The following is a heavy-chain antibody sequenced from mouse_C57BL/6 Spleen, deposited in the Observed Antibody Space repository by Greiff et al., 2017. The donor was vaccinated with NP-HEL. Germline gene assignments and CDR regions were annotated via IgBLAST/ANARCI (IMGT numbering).Heavy chain of an antibody. D-gene: IGHD1-1*01. J-gene: IGHJ2*01. Sequence: EVHLVESGGGLVKPGGSLKLSCAASGFTFSSYSMSWVRQTPEKRLEWVATISDGGSYTYYQDNLKGRFTITRDNAKNNLYLQMSHLKSEDAAMYYCARDYYGSPDFDYWGQGTTLTVSS. CDR3: ARDYYGSPDFDY. CDR1: GFTFSSYS. V-gene: IGHV5-4*01. CDR2: ISDGGSYT.